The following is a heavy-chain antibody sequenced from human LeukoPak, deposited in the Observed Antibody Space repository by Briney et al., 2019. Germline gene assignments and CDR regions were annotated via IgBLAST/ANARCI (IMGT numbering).Heavy chain of an antibody. CDR2: IKQDGSEK. CDR1: GFTFSSYW. Sequence: PGGSLRLSCAASGFTFSSYWMSWVRQAPGKGLEWVANIKQDGSEKYYVDSVKGRFTISRDNAKNSLYLQMNSLRAEDTAVYYCARFSPAAAMDNFDYWGQGTLVTVSS. CDR3: ARFSPAAAMDNFDY. D-gene: IGHD2-2*01. J-gene: IGHJ4*02. V-gene: IGHV3-7*03.